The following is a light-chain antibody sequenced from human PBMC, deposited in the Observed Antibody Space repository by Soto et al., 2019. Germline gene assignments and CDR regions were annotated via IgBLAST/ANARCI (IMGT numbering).Light chain of an antibody. CDR1: RDISSW. Sequence: DIQMTQSPSSVSASVGDSVTITCRASRDISSWLAWYQQRPGEAPKLLIYTASSLRSGIPLRFSGSASGTEFTLTISSLQREDFATYYCQQTHSFPPTFGQGTRLEI. V-gene: IGKV1D-12*01. CDR3: QQTHSFPPT. J-gene: IGKJ5*01. CDR2: TAS.